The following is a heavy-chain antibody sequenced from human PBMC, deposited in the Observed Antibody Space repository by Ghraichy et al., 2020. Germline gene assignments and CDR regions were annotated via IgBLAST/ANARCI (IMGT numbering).Heavy chain of an antibody. CDR1: RFTFSNAY. CDR3: TTYKSYSDS. CDR2: IKSNTGGGTA. J-gene: IGHJ4*02. D-gene: IGHD1-14*01. V-gene: IGHV3-15*01. Sequence: GGSLRLSCAASRFTFSNAYMSWVRQAPGKGLEWVGRIKSNTGGGTADYASPVKGRFTISRDDSKNTFYLQMNSLKTEDTAVYYCTTYKSYSDSWGQGTLVTVSS.